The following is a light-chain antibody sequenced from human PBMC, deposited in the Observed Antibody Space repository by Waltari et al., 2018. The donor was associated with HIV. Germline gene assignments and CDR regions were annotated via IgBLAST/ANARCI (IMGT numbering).Light chain of an antibody. CDR1: DSNIGTSS. Sequence: QPVLTQLPSVSGTPGQPVTISCSGSDSNIGTSSVSWYQVLPGTTPRLLIFSNHERPSGVPGRFSGSKSGASASLTIFGLRSEDEADYYCSTWDKTQSAQVFGGGTKLTVL. J-gene: IGLJ3*02. CDR2: SNH. CDR3: STWDKTQSAQV. V-gene: IGLV1-47*01.